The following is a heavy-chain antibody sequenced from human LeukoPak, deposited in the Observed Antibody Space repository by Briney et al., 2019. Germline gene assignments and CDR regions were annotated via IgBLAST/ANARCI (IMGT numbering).Heavy chain of an antibody. D-gene: IGHD6-13*01. CDR3: ARSSSSRWDYFDY. J-gene: IGHJ4*02. CDR2: IYSSGGT. Sequence: PSETLSLTCSVSGGSVNNYYWTWIRQPPGKGLEWIGYIYSSGGTNYNPSLKSRVTISVDTSKNQFSLRLNSVTAADTAVYYCARSSSSRWDYFDYWGQGTLVTVSS. V-gene: IGHV4-59*02. CDR1: GGSVNNYY.